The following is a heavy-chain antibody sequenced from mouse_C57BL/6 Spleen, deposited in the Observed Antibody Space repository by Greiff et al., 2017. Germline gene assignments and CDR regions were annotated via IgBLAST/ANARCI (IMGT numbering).Heavy chain of an antibody. Sequence: EVKLMESEGGLVQPGSSMKLSCTASVFTFSDYYMAWVRQVPEKGLEWVANINYDGSSTYYLDSLKSRFIISRDNAKNILYLQMGSLKSEDTATYYCARDGGHLDYWGQGTTLTVSS. V-gene: IGHV5-16*01. CDR1: VFTFSDYY. CDR3: ARDGGHLDY. J-gene: IGHJ2*01. CDR2: INYDGSST.